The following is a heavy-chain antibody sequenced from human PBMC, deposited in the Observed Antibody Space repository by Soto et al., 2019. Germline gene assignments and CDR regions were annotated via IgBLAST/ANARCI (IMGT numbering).Heavy chain of an antibody. J-gene: IGHJ2*01. Sequence: EVQLLESGGGLVQPGGSLRLSCAASGFTFSSYAMSWVRQAPGKGLAWVSAISGSGGSTYYADSVKGRFTISRDNSKNTLYLQMNGLRAEDTAVYYCATQFDWLSNYWYFDLWGRGTLVTVSS. V-gene: IGHV3-23*01. CDR1: GFTFSSYA. CDR2: ISGSGGST. CDR3: ATQFDWLSNYWYFDL. D-gene: IGHD3-9*01.